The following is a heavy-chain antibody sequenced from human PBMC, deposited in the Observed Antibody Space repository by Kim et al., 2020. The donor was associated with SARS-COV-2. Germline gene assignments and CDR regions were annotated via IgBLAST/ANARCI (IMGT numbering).Heavy chain of an antibody. Sequence: SLKSRVTISVDTSKNQFSLKLSSVTAADTAVYYCARCVYDILTGYYYFDYWGQGTLVTVSS. J-gene: IGHJ4*02. D-gene: IGHD3-9*01. CDR3: ARCVYDILTGYYYFDY. V-gene: IGHV4-4*09.